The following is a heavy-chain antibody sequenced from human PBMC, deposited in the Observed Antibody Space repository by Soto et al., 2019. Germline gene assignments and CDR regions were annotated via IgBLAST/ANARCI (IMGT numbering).Heavy chain of an antibody. D-gene: IGHD3-9*01. J-gene: IGHJ6*03. Sequence: SQTLSLPCAVYGGSFSGYYWSWIRQPPGKGLEWIGEINHSGSTNYNPSLKSRVTISVETSKNQFSLKLSSVTAADTAVYYCARGRRDDILTLPLGYMDVWGKGTTVTVSS. CDR2: INHSGST. CDR3: ARGRRDDILTLPLGYMDV. CDR1: GGSFSGYY. V-gene: IGHV4-34*01.